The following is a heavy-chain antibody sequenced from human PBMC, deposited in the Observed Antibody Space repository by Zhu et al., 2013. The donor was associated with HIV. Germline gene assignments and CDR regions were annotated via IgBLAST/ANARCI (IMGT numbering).Heavy chain of an antibody. V-gene: IGHV1-69*06. D-gene: IGHD6-19*01. CDR2: IIPIFGTA. J-gene: IGHJ4*02. Sequence: QVQLVQSGAEVKKPGSPVKVSCKASGGTFSSYAISWVRQAPGQGLEWMGGIIPIFGTANYAQKFQGRVTITADKSTSTAYMELSSLRSEDTAVYYCARGGIAVAGPPNCFDYWGQGTLVTVSS. CDR3: ARGGIAVAGPPNCFDY. CDR1: GGTFSSYA.